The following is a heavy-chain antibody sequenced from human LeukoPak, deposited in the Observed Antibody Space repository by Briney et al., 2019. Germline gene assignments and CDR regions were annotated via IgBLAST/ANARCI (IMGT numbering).Heavy chain of an antibody. Sequence: SETLSLTCAVYGGSFSGYYWSWIRQPPGKGLEWIGEINHSGSANYNPSLKSRVTISVGTSKNQFSLKLSSVTAADTAVYYCARVRYSYGYGGSYYYYGMDVWGQGTTVTVSS. J-gene: IGHJ6*02. CDR1: GGSFSGYY. V-gene: IGHV4-34*01. CDR3: ARVRYSYGYGGSYYYYGMDV. D-gene: IGHD5-18*01. CDR2: INHSGSA.